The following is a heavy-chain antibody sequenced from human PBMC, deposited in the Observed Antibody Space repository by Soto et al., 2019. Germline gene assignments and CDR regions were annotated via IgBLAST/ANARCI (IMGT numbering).Heavy chain of an antibody. Sequence: ASVKVSCKASGGTFSSYTISWVRQAPGQGLEWMGRIIPILGIANYAQKFQGRVTITADESTSTAYMELSSLRSEDTAVYYFARSEKIVVVVAATHLYGMDVWGQGTTVTVSS. V-gene: IGHV1-69*02. J-gene: IGHJ6*02. CDR1: GGTFSSYT. CDR2: IIPILGIA. D-gene: IGHD2-15*01. CDR3: ARSEKIVVVVAATHLYGMDV.